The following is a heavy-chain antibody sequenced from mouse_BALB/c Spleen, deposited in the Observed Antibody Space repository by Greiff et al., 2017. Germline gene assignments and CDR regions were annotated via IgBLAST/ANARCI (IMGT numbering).Heavy chain of an antibody. CDR1: GYSITSDYA. J-gene: IGHJ2*01. D-gene: IGHD2-4*01. V-gene: IGHV3-2*02. Sequence: QSGPGLVKPSQSLSLTCTVTGYSITSDYAWNWIRQFPGNKLEWMGYISYSGSTSYNPSLKSRISITRDTSKNQFFLQLNSVTTEDTATYYCARGTDDYDEGGFDYWGQGTTLTVSS. CDR3: ARGTDDYDEGGFDY. CDR2: ISYSGST.